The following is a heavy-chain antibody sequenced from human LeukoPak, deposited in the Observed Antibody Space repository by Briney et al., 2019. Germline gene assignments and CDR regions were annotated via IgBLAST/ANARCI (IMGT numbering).Heavy chain of an antibody. V-gene: IGHV3-23*01. CDR2: ITGDGDT. CDR1: GFTFTNFA. D-gene: IGHD6-25*01. J-gene: IGHJ5*02. Sequence: GGSLRLSCAVSGFTFTNFAMMWVRQAPGKGLQWVASITGDGDTYYADSVRGRFMLSRDTSKNTLYLQMNSLTPEDTALYYCAKGAAAGLVDWFDPWGQGTLVTVSS. CDR3: AKGAAAGLVDWFDP.